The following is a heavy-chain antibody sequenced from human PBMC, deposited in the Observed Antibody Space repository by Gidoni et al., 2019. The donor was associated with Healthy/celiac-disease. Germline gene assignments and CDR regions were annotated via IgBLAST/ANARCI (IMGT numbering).Heavy chain of an antibody. CDR1: GFTFSSYS. V-gene: IGHV3-21*01. J-gene: IGHJ3*02. CDR3: ASLLTIFGVVTDDAFDI. D-gene: IGHD3-3*01. CDR2: ISSSSSYI. Sequence: EVQLVESGGGLVKPGGSLRLSCAASGFTFSSYSMNWVRQAPGKGLEWVSSISSSSSYIYYADSVKGRFTISRDNAKNSLYLQMNSLRAEDTAVYYCASLLTIFGVVTDDAFDIWGQGTMVTVSS.